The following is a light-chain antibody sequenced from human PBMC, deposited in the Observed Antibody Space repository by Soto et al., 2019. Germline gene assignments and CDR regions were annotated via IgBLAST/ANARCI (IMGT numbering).Light chain of an antibody. J-gene: IGKJ1*01. CDR2: SAS. CDR1: QSISAN. Sequence: EIVMTQSPTTLSVSAGERATLSCRTSQSISANLAWYQQKPGQAPRLLIYSASTRAAGIPARFSGSGSGTEFTLTISSLQSEDFAVYYCQQYNSWPPWTFGQGTKVEIK. V-gene: IGKV3-15*01. CDR3: QQYNSWPPWT.